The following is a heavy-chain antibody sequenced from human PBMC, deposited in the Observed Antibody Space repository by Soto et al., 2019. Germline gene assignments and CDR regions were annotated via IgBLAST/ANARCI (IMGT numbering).Heavy chain of an antibody. CDR3: ARDLGGYSYVANVYYFDY. CDR1: GFTFSNYG. Sequence: EVQLVESGGGLVQPGGSLRLSCAASGFTFSNYGMNWVRQAAGEGLEWISYNSSSSRTIYYADSVKGRFTISRDNGKNSVYLQMNSLRAEDTSLYYCARDLGGYSYVANVYYFDYWGQGTLVTVSS. D-gene: IGHD5-18*01. V-gene: IGHV3-48*01. J-gene: IGHJ4*02. CDR2: NSSSSRTI.